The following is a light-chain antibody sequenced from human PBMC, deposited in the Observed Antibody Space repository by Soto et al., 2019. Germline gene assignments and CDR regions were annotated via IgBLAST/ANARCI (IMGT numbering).Light chain of an antibody. V-gene: IGLV2-14*03. Sequence: QSVLTQPASVSGSPGQSITISCTGTSSDVGAYNYVSWYQHHPGKAPKLLIYDVSHRPSGVSNRFSGSKSGNTASLTISGLQAEDEADYYCSSYTSSSTVVFGGGTQLTVL. CDR3: SSYTSSSTVV. CDR2: DVS. CDR1: SSDVGAYNY. J-gene: IGLJ2*01.